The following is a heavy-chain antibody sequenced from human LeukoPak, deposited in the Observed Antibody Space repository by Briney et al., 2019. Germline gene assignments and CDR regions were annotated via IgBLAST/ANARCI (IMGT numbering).Heavy chain of an antibody. CDR3: ARALSSGYYSLNY. CDR2: INHSGST. CDR1: GGSFSGYY. J-gene: IGHJ4*02. V-gene: IGHV4-34*01. Sequence: KPSETLSLTCAVYGGSFSGYYWSWIRQPPGKGLEWIGEINHSGSTNYNPSLKSRVTISVDTSKNQFSLKLSSVTAADTAVYYCARALSSGYYSLNYWSQGTLVTVSS. D-gene: IGHD3-22*01.